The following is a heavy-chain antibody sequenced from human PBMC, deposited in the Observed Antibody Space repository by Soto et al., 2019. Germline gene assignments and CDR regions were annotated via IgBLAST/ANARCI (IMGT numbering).Heavy chain of an antibody. CDR3: ARHPVTIAVAGERDYYYYGMDV. Sequence: PGGPLRLSCAASGFTFSSYSMNWVRQAPGKGLEWVSYISSSSSTIYYADSVKGRFTISRDNAKNSLYLQMNSLRDEDTAVYYCARHPVTIAVAGERDYYYYGMDVWGQGTTVTVSS. CDR1: GFTFSSYS. CDR2: ISSSSSTI. D-gene: IGHD6-19*01. V-gene: IGHV3-48*02. J-gene: IGHJ6*02.